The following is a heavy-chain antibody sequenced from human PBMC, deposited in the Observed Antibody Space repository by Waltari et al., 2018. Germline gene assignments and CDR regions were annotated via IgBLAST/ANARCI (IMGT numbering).Heavy chain of an antibody. Sequence: RRGESGGGGFHLGKSWGLSCPASGSTFSSFPRPWVRQAPGKGLEWVAVISYDGSNKYYADSVKGRFTISRDNSKNTLYLQMNSLRAEDTAVYYCARGGDDYAWGQGTLVTVSS. CDR2: ISYDGSNK. V-gene: IGHV3-30-3*01. CDR1: GSTFSSFP. CDR3: ARGGDDYA. D-gene: IGHD4-17*01. J-gene: IGHJ4*02.